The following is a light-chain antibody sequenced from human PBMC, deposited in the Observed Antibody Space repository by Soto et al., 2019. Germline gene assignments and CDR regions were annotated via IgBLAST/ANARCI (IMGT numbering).Light chain of an antibody. J-gene: IGLJ1*01. Sequence: QSALTQPASVSGSPGQSITISCTGTSSDVGGYKYVSWYQQHPGKAPKLMIYEVSNRPSGVSNRFSGSKSGNMASLTISGLQAEDEADYYCSSYTSTSTYVFGTGTKLTVL. V-gene: IGLV2-14*01. CDR1: SSDVGGYKY. CDR3: SSYTSTSTYV. CDR2: EVS.